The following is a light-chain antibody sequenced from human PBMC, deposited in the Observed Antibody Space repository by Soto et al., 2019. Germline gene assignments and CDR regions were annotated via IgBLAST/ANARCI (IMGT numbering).Light chain of an antibody. CDR1: SSDVGSFNY. Sequence: QSALTQPASVSGSPGQSITISCTATSSDVGSFNYVSWYQHHPGKAPKLMIYEVSNRPSGVSNRFSGSKSGNTASLTISGLQAEDEADYYCTSYTSTFTVVFGGGTKLTVL. V-gene: IGLV2-14*01. CDR2: EVS. CDR3: TSYTSTFTVV. J-gene: IGLJ2*01.